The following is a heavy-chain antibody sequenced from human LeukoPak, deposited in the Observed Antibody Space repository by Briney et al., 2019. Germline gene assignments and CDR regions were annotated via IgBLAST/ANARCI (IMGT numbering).Heavy chain of an antibody. CDR3: AREGGYRYGYWRRLEC. Sequence: GGSLRLSCAASGFTFSNYEMNWVRQAPGKGLEWVSYISSSGTTMYYADSVKGRFTISRDNAKNSLYLQMNSLRAEDTAVYYCAREGGYRYGYWRRLECWGQGTLVTVSS. CDR2: ISSSGTTM. J-gene: IGHJ4*02. D-gene: IGHD5-18*01. V-gene: IGHV3-48*03. CDR1: GFTFSNYE.